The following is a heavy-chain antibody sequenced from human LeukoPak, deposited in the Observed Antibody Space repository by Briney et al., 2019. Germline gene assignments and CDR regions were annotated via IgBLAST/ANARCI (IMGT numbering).Heavy chain of an antibody. D-gene: IGHD2-15*01. J-gene: IGHJ5*02. CDR1: GYTFTSYY. V-gene: IGHV1-46*01. Sequence: GASVKVSCKASGYTFTSYYMHWVRQAPGQGLEWMGIINPSSGSTSYAQKFQGRVTMTRDTSTSTVYMELSSLRSEDTAVYYCARDPCSGGSCYNWFDPWGQGTLVTVSS. CDR2: INPSSGST. CDR3: ARDPCSGGSCYNWFDP.